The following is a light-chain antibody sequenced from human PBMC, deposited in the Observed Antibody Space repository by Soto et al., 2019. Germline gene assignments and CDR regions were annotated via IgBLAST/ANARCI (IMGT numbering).Light chain of an antibody. Sequence: EIVMTQSPATLSVSPGERATLSCRASQSVSSDLAWYHQKPGQAPRLLIYGASTRATGIPARFSGSGSGTEFTLTINSLQSEDFAVYSCQQYSQWPITFGQGTRLEIK. V-gene: IGKV3-15*01. J-gene: IGKJ5*01. CDR3: QQYSQWPIT. CDR2: GAS. CDR1: QSVSSD.